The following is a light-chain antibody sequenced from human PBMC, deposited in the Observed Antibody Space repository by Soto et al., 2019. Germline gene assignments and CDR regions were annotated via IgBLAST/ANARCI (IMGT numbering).Light chain of an antibody. J-gene: IGLJ2*01. Sequence: QSVLTQPPAVSAAPGQKVTIYCSGSSSNIGNNYVSWYQQLPGTAPKLLIYDNNKRPSGIPDRFSGSKSGTSATLGITGLQTGDEADYYRGTWDSSLSVVVFGGGTKVTVL. CDR1: SSNIGNNY. CDR3: GTWDSSLSVVV. V-gene: IGLV1-51*01. CDR2: DNN.